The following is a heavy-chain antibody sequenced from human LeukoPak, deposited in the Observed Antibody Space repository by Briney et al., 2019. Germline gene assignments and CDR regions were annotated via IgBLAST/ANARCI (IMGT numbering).Heavy chain of an antibody. CDR3: AREGGYSGYHDY. D-gene: IGHD5-12*01. Sequence: SETLSLTCTVSGGSISSHYWSWIRQPPGKGLEWIGYIYYSGSTNFNPSLKSRVTISVDTSKNQFSLKLSSVTAADTAVYYCAREGGYSGYHDYWGQGTLVTVSS. CDR2: IYYSGST. V-gene: IGHV4-59*11. CDR1: GGSISSHY. J-gene: IGHJ4*02.